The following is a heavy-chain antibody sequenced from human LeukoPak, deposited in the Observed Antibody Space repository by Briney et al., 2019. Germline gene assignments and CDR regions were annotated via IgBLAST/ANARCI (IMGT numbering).Heavy chain of an antibody. D-gene: IGHD3-22*01. CDR2: ISYDGSNK. V-gene: IGHV3-30*18. CDR1: GFTFSSYG. Sequence: GGSLRLSCAASGFTFSSYGMHWVRQAPGKGLEWVAVISYDGSNKYYADSVKGRFTISRDNSKNTLYLQMNSLRAEDTAVYYCAKDAYYYDSSGIDYWGQGTLVTVSS. CDR3: AKDAYYYDSSGIDY. J-gene: IGHJ4*02.